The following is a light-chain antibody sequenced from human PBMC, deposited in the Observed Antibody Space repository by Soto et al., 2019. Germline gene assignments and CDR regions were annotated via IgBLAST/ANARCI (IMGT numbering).Light chain of an antibody. CDR1: ISNIGSNT. CDR2: SNN. J-gene: IGLJ1*01. CDR3: AAWDDSLNALV. Sequence: QSVLTHPPSAAGTPGQRVTISCSGSISNIGSNTVSWYQQVPGTAPKLLIYSNNQRPSGVPDRFSGSKSGTSASLATSGLQSEDEADYYCAAWDDSLNALVFGTGTKVTV. V-gene: IGLV1-44*01.